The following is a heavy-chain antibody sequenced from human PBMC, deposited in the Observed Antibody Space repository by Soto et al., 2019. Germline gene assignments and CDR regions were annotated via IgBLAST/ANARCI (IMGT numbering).Heavy chain of an antibody. CDR2: IYYSGST. Sequence: QVQLQESGPGLVKPSETLSLTCTVSGGSISSYYWSWIRQPPGKGLEWIGYIYYSGSTNYNPSLKSRVTISDDTSKNQFSLKLSSVTSADTAVYYCARHPDYSSSAADYWGQGTLVTVSS. V-gene: IGHV4-59*08. D-gene: IGHD6-13*01. CDR3: ARHPDYSSSAADY. CDR1: GGSISSYY. J-gene: IGHJ4*02.